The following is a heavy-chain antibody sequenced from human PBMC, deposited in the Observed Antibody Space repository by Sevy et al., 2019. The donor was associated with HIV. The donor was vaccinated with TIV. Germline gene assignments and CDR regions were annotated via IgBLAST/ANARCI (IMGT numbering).Heavy chain of an antibody. Sequence: GGSLRLSCAASGFTVNSNYMTWVRQAPGKGLEGVSGISWNSGAIGYADSVKGRFTISRDNGQNSLYLQMNSLRIDDTALYYCGRAHGYCVVNSCFGGSINAFDILGQGTMVTVSS. CDR3: GRAHGYCVVNSCFGGSINAFDI. CDR1: GFTVNSNY. V-gene: IGHV3-9*01. J-gene: IGHJ3*02. D-gene: IGHD2-15*01. CDR2: ISWNSGAI.